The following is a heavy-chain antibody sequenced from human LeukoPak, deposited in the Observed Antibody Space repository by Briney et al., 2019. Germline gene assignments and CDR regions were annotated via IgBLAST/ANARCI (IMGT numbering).Heavy chain of an antibody. J-gene: IGHJ3*02. CDR1: GGTFSSYA. CDR3: ASGQKYCGGDCYNDASDI. D-gene: IGHD2-21*02. CDR2: IIPIFGTA. V-gene: IGHV1-69*13. Sequence: ASVKVSCKASGGTFSSYAISWVRQAPGQGLEWMGGIIPIFGTANYAQKFQGRVTITADESTSTAYMELSSLRSEDTAVYYCASGQKYCGGDCYNDASDIWGQGTMVTVSS.